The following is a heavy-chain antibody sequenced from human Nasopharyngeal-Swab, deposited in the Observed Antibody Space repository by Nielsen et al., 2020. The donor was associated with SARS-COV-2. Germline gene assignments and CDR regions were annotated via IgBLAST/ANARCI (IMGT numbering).Heavy chain of an antibody. CDR3: AREVPYSGHDDAFDI. V-gene: IGHV3-48*03. Sequence: VRQAPGKGLEWISYISTTTATIYYADSVKGRFTISRDNAKNSLCLQMNSLRAEDTAVYYCAREVPYSGHDDAFDIWGQGTMVTVSS. D-gene: IGHD5-12*01. J-gene: IGHJ3*02. CDR2: ISTTTATI.